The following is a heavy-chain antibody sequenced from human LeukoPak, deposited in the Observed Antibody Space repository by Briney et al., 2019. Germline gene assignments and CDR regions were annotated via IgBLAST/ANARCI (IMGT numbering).Heavy chain of an antibody. J-gene: IGHJ4*02. D-gene: IGHD4-23*01. CDR3: ASYGYGGRGGYFDY. V-gene: IGHV1-69*04. CDR2: IIPILGIA. Sequence: GASVKVSCKASGGTFSSYAISWVRQAHGQGLEWMGRIIPILGIANYAQKFQGRVTITADKSTSTAYMELSSLRSEDTAVYYCASYGYGGRGGYFDYWGQGTLVTVSS. CDR1: GGTFSSYA.